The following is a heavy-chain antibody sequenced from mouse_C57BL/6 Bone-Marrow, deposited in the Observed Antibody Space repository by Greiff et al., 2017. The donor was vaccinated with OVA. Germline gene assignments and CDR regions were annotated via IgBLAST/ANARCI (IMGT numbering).Heavy chain of an antibody. Sequence: QVQLQQPGAELVKPGASVKLSCKASGYTFTSYWMHWVKQRPGRGLEWIGSLDPNSGGTKYNEKFKGKAKLTVDKSSSTAYMQPSSLTSEDSAVYSSASGYYYGSSNYAMDYWGQGTSVTVSS. CDR2: LDPNSGGT. J-gene: IGHJ4*01. D-gene: IGHD1-1*01. CDR3: ASGYYYGSSNYAMDY. CDR1: GYTFTSYW. V-gene: IGHV1-72*01.